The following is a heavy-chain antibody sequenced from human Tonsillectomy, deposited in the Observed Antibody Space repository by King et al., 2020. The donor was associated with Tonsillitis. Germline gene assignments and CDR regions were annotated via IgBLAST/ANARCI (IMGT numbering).Heavy chain of an antibody. CDR1: GFTFDDYT. J-gene: IGHJ1*01. D-gene: IGHD1-26*01. V-gene: IGHV3-43*01. Sequence: VQLEESGGVVVQPGGSLRLSCAASGFTFDDYTMHWVRQAPGKGLKWVSLISWDGSSTYYADSVKGRFTISRDNSKNSLYLQMNSLTTEDTALYYCAKDETVGATTGEYFHHWGQGTLVTVSS. CDR2: ISWDGSST. CDR3: AKDETVGATTGEYFHH.